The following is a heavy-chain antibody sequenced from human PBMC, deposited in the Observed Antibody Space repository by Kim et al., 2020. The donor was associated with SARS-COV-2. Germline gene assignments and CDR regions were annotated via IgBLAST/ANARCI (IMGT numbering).Heavy chain of an antibody. CDR3: ARVDIVVVVAATGDYYYYGMGV. CDR1: GYTFTSYG. J-gene: IGHJ6*02. CDR2: ISAYNGNT. D-gene: IGHD2-15*01. Sequence: ASVKVSCKASGYTFTSYGISWVRQAPGQGLEWMGWISAYNGNTNYAQKLQGRVTMTTDTSTSTAYMELRSLRSDDTAVYYCARVDIVVVVAATGDYYYYGMGVWGQGTTVTVSS. V-gene: IGHV1-18*01.